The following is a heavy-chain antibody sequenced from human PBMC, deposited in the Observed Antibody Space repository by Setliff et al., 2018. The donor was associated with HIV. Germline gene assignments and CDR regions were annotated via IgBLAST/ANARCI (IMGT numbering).Heavy chain of an antibody. V-gene: IGHV4-61*09. J-gene: IGHJ3*02. CDR3: ARAREGWKPFAFDI. CDR1: GGIISSDSFF. CDR2: ISATGST. Sequence: SETLSLTCTVSGGIISSDSFFWSWIRQPAGKGLEWIGHISATGSTDYNPSLKSRVTMSLDTSKNQFSLNLNSVTAADAAVYFCARAREGWKPFAFDIWGQGTMVTVSS. D-gene: IGHD1-1*01.